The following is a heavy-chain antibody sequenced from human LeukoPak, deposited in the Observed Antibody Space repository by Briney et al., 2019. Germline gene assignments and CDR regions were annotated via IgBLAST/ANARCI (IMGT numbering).Heavy chain of an antibody. D-gene: IGHD6-13*01. V-gene: IGHV1-18*01. CDR1: GYTFTNYG. Sequence: ASVKVSCKASGYTFTNYGISWVRQAPGQGLEWMGWISGYNGDSYYVQKFQGRVTMTTDTSTTTAYMELTSLRSDDTAVYYCARVGSAAAGTYRYFDLWGRGTLVTVSS. CDR2: ISGYNGDS. J-gene: IGHJ2*01. CDR3: ARVGSAAAGTYRYFDL.